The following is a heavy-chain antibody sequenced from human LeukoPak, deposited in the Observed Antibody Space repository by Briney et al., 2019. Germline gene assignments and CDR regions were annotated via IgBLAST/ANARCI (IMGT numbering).Heavy chain of an antibody. CDR3: ARDHAAAGAYYFDY. J-gene: IGHJ4*02. CDR2: IKQDGSEK. Sequence: GGSLRLSCAASGFTFSSYWMSWVRQAPGKGLEWVANIKQDGSEKYYVDSVKGRFTISRDNAKNSLYLQMNSLRAEDTAVYYCARDHAAAGAYYFDYWGQGTLVTVSS. CDR1: GFTFSSYW. V-gene: IGHV3-7*01. D-gene: IGHD6-13*01.